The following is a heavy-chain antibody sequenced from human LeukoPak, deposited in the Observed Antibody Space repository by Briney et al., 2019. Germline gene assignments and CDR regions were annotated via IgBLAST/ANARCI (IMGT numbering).Heavy chain of an antibody. CDR1: GYTFTSYY. CDR3: ARDLRYYYGSGSYVGNYYYMDV. V-gene: IGHV1-46*01. Sequence: ASVKASCKASGYTFTSYYMHWVRQAPGQGLEWMGIINPSGGSTSYAQKFQGRVTMTRDTSTSTVYMELSSLRSEDTAVYYCARDLRYYYGSGSYVGNYYYMDVWGKGTTVTVSS. CDR2: INPSGGST. D-gene: IGHD3-10*01. J-gene: IGHJ6*03.